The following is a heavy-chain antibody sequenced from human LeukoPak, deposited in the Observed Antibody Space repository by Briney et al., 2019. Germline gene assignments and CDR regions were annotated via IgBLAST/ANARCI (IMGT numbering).Heavy chain of an antibody. V-gene: IGHV3-11*01. CDR1: GFTFSDYY. D-gene: IGHD6-13*01. CDR3: ARDSPPPGYDY. Sequence: PGGSLRLSCAASGFTFSDYYMSWIRQAPEKGLEWISYISKSGGTIYYADAVKGRFTISRDNPKNALYLQMNNLRAEDTAVYYCARDSPPPGYDYWGQGTLVTVSS. CDR2: ISKSGGTI. J-gene: IGHJ4*02.